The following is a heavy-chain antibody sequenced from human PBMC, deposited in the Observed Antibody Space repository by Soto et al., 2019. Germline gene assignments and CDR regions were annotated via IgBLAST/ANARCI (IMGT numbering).Heavy chain of an antibody. Sequence: QVQLQQWGAGLLKPSETLSLTCAVYGGFVSSGSYYWSWIRQPPEKGLEWIGEMSHSGGTHFNPSLQIRVTISVETSKKQIPLKMSSVPAANTALCYRARVARGTATTVVDAFDIWGPGTMVTVSS. V-gene: IGHV4-34*01. CDR2: MSHSGGT. CDR3: ARVARGTATTVVDAFDI. J-gene: IGHJ3*02. D-gene: IGHD1-1*01. CDR1: GGFVSSGSYY.